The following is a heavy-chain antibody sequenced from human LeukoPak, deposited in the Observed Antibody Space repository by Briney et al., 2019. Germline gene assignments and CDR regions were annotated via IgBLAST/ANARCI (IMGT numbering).Heavy chain of an antibody. D-gene: IGHD6-19*01. V-gene: IGHV3-21*04. CDR3: AKDKIAVADPRYYFDY. J-gene: IGHJ4*02. CDR1: GFTFSSYA. Sequence: GGSLRLSCAASGFTFSSYAMSWVRQAPGKGLEWVSSISSSSYIYYADSVKGRFTISRDNAKNSLYLQMNSLRAEDTALYYCAKDKIAVADPRYYFDYWGQGTLVTVSS. CDR2: ISSSSYI.